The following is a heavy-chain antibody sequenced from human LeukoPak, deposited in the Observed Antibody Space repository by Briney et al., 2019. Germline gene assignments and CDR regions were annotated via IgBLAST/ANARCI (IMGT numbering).Heavy chain of an antibody. V-gene: IGHV4-30-2*01. J-gene: IGHJ3*02. CDR2: IYHSGGT. CDR3: ARVVGAETDAFDI. Sequence: SETLSLTCTVSGSSISSGGYYWSWIRQPPGKGLEWIGYIYHSGGTYYNPSLKSRVTISVDRSKNQFSLKLSSVTAADTAVYYCARVVGAETDAFDIWGQGTMVTVSS. CDR1: GSSISSGGYY. D-gene: IGHD1-26*01.